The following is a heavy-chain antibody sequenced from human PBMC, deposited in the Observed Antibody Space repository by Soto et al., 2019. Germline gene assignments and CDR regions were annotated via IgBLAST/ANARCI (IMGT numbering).Heavy chain of an antibody. CDR1: GGTFSSYA. Sequence: SVKVSCKASGGTFSSYAISWVRQAPGQGLEWMGGIIPIFGTANYAQEFQGRVTITADESTSTAYMELSSLRSEDTAVYYCARDLRSSSTFYGMDVWGQGTTVTVSS. D-gene: IGHD6-6*01. CDR3: ARDLRSSSTFYGMDV. J-gene: IGHJ6*02. V-gene: IGHV1-69*13. CDR2: IIPIFGTA.